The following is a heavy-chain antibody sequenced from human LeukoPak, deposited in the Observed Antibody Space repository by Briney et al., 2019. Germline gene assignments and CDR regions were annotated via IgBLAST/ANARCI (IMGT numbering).Heavy chain of an antibody. Sequence: ASVKVSCKASGYTFTGYYMHRVRQAPGQGLEWMGWINPNSGGTNYAQKFQGRVTMTRDTSISTAYMELSRLRSDDTAVYYCARLPRGVVVADAFDIWGQGTMVTVSS. CDR1: GYTFTGYY. V-gene: IGHV1-2*02. CDR3: ARLPRGVVVADAFDI. D-gene: IGHD3-22*01. CDR2: INPNSGGT. J-gene: IGHJ3*02.